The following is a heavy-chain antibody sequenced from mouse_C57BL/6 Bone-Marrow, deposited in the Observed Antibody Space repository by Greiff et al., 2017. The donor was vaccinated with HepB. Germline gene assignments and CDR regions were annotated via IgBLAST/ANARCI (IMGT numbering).Heavy chain of an antibody. D-gene: IGHD3-3*01. CDR2: INPGSGGT. J-gene: IGHJ1*03. CDR1: GYAFTNYL. CDR3: ARGDLWYFDV. V-gene: IGHV1-54*01. Sequence: QVQLQQSGAELVRPGTSVKVSCKASGYAFTNYLIEWVKQRPGQGLEWIGVINPGSGGTNYNEKFKGKATLTADKSSSTAYMQLSSLTSEDSAVYFCARGDLWYFDVWGTGTTVTDSS.